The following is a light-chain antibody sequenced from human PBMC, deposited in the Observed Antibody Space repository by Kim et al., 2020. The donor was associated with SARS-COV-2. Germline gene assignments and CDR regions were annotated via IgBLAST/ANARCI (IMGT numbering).Light chain of an antibody. V-gene: IGLV3-1*01. CDR1: KLEDNT. CDR3: QAWDSSTHNYV. CDR2: KDN. Sequence: AGESSSSTYHRYKLEDNTDSGSQQTPGQPPEFVIYKDNRRPSGIPGRFSVSNSGNTATLTISGTQAMDEADYYCQAWDSSTHNYVFGAGTKVTVL. J-gene: IGLJ1*01.